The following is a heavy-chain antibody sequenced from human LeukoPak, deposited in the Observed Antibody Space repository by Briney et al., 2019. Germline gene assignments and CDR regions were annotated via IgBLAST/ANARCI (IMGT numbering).Heavy chain of an antibody. V-gene: IGHV4-34*01. CDR1: GGSFSGYY. D-gene: IGHD5-12*01. CDR2: TNHSGRT. J-gene: IGHJ4*02. CDR3: ARGSGYSGYDLGYEYYFDY. Sequence: SETLSLTCGVYGGSFSGYYWSWIRQPPGKGLERIGETNHSGRTSYNPSLKSRVTISVDTSKNQFSLKLSSVTAADTAVYYCARGSGYSGYDLGYEYYFDYWGQGTLVTVSS.